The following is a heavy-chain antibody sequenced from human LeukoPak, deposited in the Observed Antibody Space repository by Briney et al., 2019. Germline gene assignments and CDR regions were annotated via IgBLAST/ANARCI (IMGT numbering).Heavy chain of an antibody. D-gene: IGHD6-19*01. Sequence: SETLSLTCTVSGGSISSDDHYWSWLRQPPGKGRVWIGYIYYSGSTYYNPSLKSRVTISVDTSKNQFTLKLSSVTAADTAVYYCARARYSSGWYGGVRAFDIWGQGTMVTVSS. CDR1: GGSISSDDHY. V-gene: IGHV4-30-4*01. J-gene: IGHJ3*02. CDR3: ARARYSSGWYGGVRAFDI. CDR2: IYYSGST.